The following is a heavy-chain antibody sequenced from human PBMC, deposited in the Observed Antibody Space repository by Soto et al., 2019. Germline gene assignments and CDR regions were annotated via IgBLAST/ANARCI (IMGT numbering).Heavy chain of an antibody. D-gene: IGHD3-22*01. CDR3: ARGGSGYYHYPFEY. J-gene: IGHJ4*02. Sequence: EVQLVESGGGLVQPGGSLRLSCVVSGFTVSSNYMSWVRQAPGKGLEWVSVIYSGGSTYYADSVKGRFTISRDNSKNTLYLQMNSLRAEDTAVYYCARGGSGYYHYPFEYWGLGTLVTVSS. V-gene: IGHV3-66*01. CDR1: GFTVSSNY. CDR2: IYSGGST.